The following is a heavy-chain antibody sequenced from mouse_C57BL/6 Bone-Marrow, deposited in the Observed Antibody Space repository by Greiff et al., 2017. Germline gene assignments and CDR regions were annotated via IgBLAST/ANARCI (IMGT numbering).Heavy chain of an antibody. Sequence: EVMLVESGEGLVKPGGSLKLSCAASGFTFSSSAMSWVRQTPEKRLEWVAYISSGGDYIYYADTVKGRFTISRDNARNTLYLQMSSLKSEDTAMFYCTRHYYGCSYALFDYWGQGTTLTVSS. CDR2: ISSGGDYI. J-gene: IGHJ2*01. CDR1: GFTFSSSA. D-gene: IGHD1-1*01. V-gene: IGHV5S21*01. CDR3: TRHYYGCSYALFDY.